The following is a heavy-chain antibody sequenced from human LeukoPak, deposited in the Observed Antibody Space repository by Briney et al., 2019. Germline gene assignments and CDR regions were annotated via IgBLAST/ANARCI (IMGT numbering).Heavy chain of an antibody. V-gene: IGHV1-18*01. J-gene: IGHJ4*02. CDR1: GYTFTSFG. CDR2: ISAHNGNT. CDR3: ARASISGSYYHYY. D-gene: IGHD1-26*01. Sequence: GASVKVSCKASGYTFTSFGISWVRQAPGQGLEWMGWISAHNGNTNYAQKLQGRVTMTTDTSTSTAYMELRSLSSDDTAVYYCARASISGSYYHYYWGQGTLVTVSS.